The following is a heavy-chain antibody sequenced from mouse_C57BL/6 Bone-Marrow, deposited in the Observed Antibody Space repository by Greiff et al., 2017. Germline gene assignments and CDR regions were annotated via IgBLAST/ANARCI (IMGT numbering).Heavy chain of an antibody. CDR2: INPSSGYT. V-gene: IGHV1-7*01. Sequence: QVQLQQSGAELAKPGASVKLSCKASGYTFTSYWMHWVKQRPGQGLEWIGYINPSSGYTKYNQKFKDKATLTADKSSSTAYMQLSSLTYEDSAVYFCASRLWLRPLDYWGQGTTLTVSS. CDR1: GYTFTSYW. CDR3: ASRLWLRPLDY. D-gene: IGHD2-2*01. J-gene: IGHJ2*01.